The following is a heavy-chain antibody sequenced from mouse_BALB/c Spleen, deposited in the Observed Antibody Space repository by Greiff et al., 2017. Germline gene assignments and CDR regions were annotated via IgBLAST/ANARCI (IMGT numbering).Heavy chain of an antibody. Sequence: EVQLQQSGPELVKPGASVKISCKASGYSFTGYYMHWVKQSHVKSLEWIGRINPYNGATSYNQNFKDKASLTVDKSSSTAYMELHSLTSEDSAVYYCAREEGGQLGLPYAMDYGGQGTSVTVSS. CDR1: GYSFTGYY. V-gene: IGHV1-31*01. CDR2: INPYNGAT. D-gene: IGHD3-2*01. J-gene: IGHJ4*01. CDR3: AREEGGQLGLPYAMDY.